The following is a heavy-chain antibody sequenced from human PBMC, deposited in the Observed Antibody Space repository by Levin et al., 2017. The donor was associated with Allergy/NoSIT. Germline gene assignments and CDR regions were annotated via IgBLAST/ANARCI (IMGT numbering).Heavy chain of an antibody. CDR3: AKDISDYGDYGALKVGSNYGMDV. V-gene: IGHV3-9*01. J-gene: IGHJ6*02. D-gene: IGHD4-17*01. CDR2: ISWNSGSI. CDR1: GFTFDDYA. Sequence: PGGSLRLSCAASGFTFDDYAMHWVRQAPGKGLEWVSGISWNSGSIGYADSVKGRFTISRDNAKNSLYLQMNSLRAEDTALYYCAKDISDYGDYGALKVGSNYGMDVWGQGTTVTVSS.